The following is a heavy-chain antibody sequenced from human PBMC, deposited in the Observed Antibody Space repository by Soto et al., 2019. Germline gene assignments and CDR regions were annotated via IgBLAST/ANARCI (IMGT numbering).Heavy chain of an antibody. CDR1: GYTFTLFG. V-gene: IGHV1-18*01. D-gene: IGHD2-2*02. CDR2: ISPYNGDT. Sequence: QVQLVQSGAEVKKPGASVKVSCTTSGYTFTLFGITWVRQAPGQGLEWMGWISPYNGDTKYAGKLEGRVTLTTDTATDPAYMELTSLTADDTAEYYCARGGQYRYFDDWGQGTLVTVSS. CDR3: ARGGQYRYFDD. J-gene: IGHJ4*02.